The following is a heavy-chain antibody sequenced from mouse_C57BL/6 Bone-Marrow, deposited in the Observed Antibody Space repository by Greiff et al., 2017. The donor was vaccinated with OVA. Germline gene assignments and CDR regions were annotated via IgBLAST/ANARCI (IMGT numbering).Heavy chain of an antibody. J-gene: IGHJ1*03. CDR2: SRNKANDYTT. CDR3: ARDNWDWYFDV. D-gene: IGHD4-1*01. CDR1: GFTFSDFY. Sequence: EVKLVESGGGLVQSGRSLRLSCATSGFTFSDFYMEWVRQAPGKGLEWIAASRNKANDYTTEYSASGKGRFIVSRDTSQSILYLQMNALRAEDTAIYYCARDNWDWYFDVWGTGTTVTVSS. V-gene: IGHV7-1*01.